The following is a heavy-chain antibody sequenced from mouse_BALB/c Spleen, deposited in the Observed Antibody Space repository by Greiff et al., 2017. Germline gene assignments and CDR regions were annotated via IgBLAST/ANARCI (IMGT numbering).Heavy chain of an antibody. D-gene: IGHD1-1*01. V-gene: IGHV2-9*02. CDR2: IWAGGST. CDR1: GFSLTSYG. CDR3: ARAGRFAY. J-gene: IGHJ3*01. Sequence: VKLQQSGPGLVAPSQSLSITCTVSGFSLTSYGVHWVRQPPGKGLEWLGVIWAGGSTNYNSALMSRLSISKDNSKSQVFLKMNSLQTDDTAMYYCARAGRFAYWGQGTLVTVSA.